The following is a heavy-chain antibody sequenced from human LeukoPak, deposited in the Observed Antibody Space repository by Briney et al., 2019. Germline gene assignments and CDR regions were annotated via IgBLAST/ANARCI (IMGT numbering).Heavy chain of an antibody. Sequence: SETLSLTCTVSGGSISSSSYYWGWLRQPPGKGLEWIGSVYYSGSTYYNPSLKSRVTISVDTSKNQFSLKLSSVTAADTAVYYCARRDATEEDAFDIWGQGTMVTVSS. J-gene: IGHJ3*02. V-gene: IGHV4-39*01. CDR2: VYYSGST. CDR3: ARRDATEEDAFDI. CDR1: GGSISSSSYY.